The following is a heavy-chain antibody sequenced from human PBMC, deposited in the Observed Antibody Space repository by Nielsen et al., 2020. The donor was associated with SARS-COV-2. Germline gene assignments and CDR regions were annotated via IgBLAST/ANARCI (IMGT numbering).Heavy chain of an antibody. CDR2: IYYSGNT. CDR3: ARHSSDRGSGSYLGSGNNWFDP. J-gene: IGHJ5*02. Sequence: WIRQPPGKGLEWIGSIYYSGNTYYNPSLKSRVTISVDTSKNQFSLKLSSVTAADTAVYYCARHSSDRGSGSYLGSGNNWFDPWGQGTLVTVSS. V-gene: IGHV4-39*01. D-gene: IGHD3-10*01.